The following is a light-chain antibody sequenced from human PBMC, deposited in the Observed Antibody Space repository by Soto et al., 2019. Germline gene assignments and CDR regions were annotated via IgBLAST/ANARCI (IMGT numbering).Light chain of an antibody. CDR1: SSNIGSNA. V-gene: IGLV1-44*01. CDR3: TSYTTSSTLV. Sequence: QSVLTQPPSASGTPGQRVTISCSGSSSNIGSNAVSWYQHFPGTAPKVLIYSDDQRPSGVPDRFSGSKSGTSASLAISGLRAEDEADYYCTSYTTSSTLVFGGGTKLTVL. J-gene: IGLJ2*01. CDR2: SDD.